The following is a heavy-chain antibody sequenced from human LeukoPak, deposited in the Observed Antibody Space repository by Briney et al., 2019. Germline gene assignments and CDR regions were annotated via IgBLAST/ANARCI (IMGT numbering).Heavy chain of an antibody. CDR3: ARAPYYYGSGSYMSH. V-gene: IGHV4-34*01. CDR1: GGSFSGYY. D-gene: IGHD3-10*01. Sequence: SETLSLTCAVYGGSFSGYYWSWIRQTPGKGLEWIGEINHLGRTNFNPSLKSRVTISVDTSKNQFSLKLSSVTAADTAVYYCARAPYYYGSGSYMSHWGQGTLVTVSS. CDR2: INHLGRT. J-gene: IGHJ4*01.